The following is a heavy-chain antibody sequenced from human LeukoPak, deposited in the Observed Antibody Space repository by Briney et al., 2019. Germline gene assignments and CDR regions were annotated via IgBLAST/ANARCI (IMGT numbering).Heavy chain of an antibody. Sequence: PGGSLRLSRAASGFTFSSFAMSWVRQAPGKGLEWVSSVTGSGSVTSSTYHADPVKGRFTISRDNSKNTLYLQMNSLRAEDTALYYCAKEGTYNNFWSGYFHWGQGALVTVSS. J-gene: IGHJ4*02. CDR3: AKEGTYNNFWSGYFH. D-gene: IGHD3-3*01. CDR2: VTGSGSVTSST. CDR1: GFTFSSFA. V-gene: IGHV3-23*01.